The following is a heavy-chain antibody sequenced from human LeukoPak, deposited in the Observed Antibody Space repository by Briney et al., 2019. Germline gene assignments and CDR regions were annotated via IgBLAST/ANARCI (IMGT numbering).Heavy chain of an antibody. J-gene: IGHJ3*02. D-gene: IGHD3-9*01. CDR1: GSTFSSYS. CDR3: ARDFDNAFDI. Sequence: GGSLRLSCAASGSTFSSYSMNWVRQAPGMGLEWVSYISSSSSTIYYADSVKGRFTISRDNAKNSLYLQMNSLRAEDTAVYYCARDFDNAFDIWGQGTMVTVSS. CDR2: ISSSSSTI. V-gene: IGHV3-48*04.